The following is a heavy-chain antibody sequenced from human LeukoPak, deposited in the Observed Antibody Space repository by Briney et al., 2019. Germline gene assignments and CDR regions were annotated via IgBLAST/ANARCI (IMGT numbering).Heavy chain of an antibody. D-gene: IGHD6-13*01. CDR3: ASAIADSGDAFDI. CDR2: IIPILGIA. Sequence: SVKVSCKASGGTFSSYAISWVRQAPGQGLEWMGRIIPILGIANYAQKSQGRVTITADKSTSTAYMELSSLRSEDTAVYYCASAIADSGDAFDIWGQGTMVTVSS. J-gene: IGHJ3*02. CDR1: GGTFSSYA. V-gene: IGHV1-69*04.